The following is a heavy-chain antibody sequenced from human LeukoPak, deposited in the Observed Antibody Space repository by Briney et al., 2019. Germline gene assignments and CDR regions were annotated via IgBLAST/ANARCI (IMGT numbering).Heavy chain of an antibody. CDR3: VKDRGGSPFYGMDV. D-gene: IGHD1-26*01. J-gene: IGHJ6*02. Sequence: GGSLRLSCAGSGFTFSSYAMSWVRQAPGKGLEWVSTISGSGGAGTYYADSVKGRFTVSRDNSRNTLYLPMNSLKAEDTAVYYCVKDRGGSPFYGMDVWGQGTTVTVSS. V-gene: IGHV3-23*01. CDR2: ISGSGGAGT. CDR1: GFTFSSYA.